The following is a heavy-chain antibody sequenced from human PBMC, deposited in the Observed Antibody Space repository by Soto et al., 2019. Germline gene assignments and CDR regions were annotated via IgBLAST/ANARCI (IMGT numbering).Heavy chain of an antibody. CDR1: GYTFTSYA. V-gene: IGHV1-3*01. J-gene: IGHJ6*02. CDR3: ARSQVGRPLDV. Sequence: RASVKVSCKASGYTFTSYAMHWVRQAPGQRLEWMGWINAGNGNTKYSQKFQGRVTMTRDTSTSTVHMELITLRSEDTAVYYCARSQVGRPLDVWGPGTTVTVSS. CDR2: INAGNGNT. D-gene: IGHD1-26*01.